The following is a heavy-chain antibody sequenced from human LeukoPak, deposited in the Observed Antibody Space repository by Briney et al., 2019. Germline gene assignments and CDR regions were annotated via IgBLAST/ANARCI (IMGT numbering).Heavy chain of an antibody. CDR3: ARGGSSWYSSAFDI. Sequence: GGSLRLSCAASGFTFSSYEMNWVRQAPGKGLEWVSYISSSGSTIYYADSVKGRFTISRDNAKNSLYLQMNSLRAEDTAVYYCARGGSSWYSSAFDIWGQGTMVTVSS. CDR2: ISSSGSTI. J-gene: IGHJ3*02. V-gene: IGHV3-48*03. D-gene: IGHD6-13*01. CDR1: GFTFSSYE.